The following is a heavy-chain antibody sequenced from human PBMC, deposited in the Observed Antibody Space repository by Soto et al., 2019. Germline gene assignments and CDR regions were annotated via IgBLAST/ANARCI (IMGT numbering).Heavy chain of an antibody. J-gene: IGHJ5*02. Sequence: SETLSLTCAVSGGSISSSNWWSWVRQPPGKGLEWIGEINHSGSTNYNPSLKSRVTISVDTSKNQFSLKLSSVTAADTAVYYCARGGGSSGWPGSWFDPWGQGTLVTVSS. CDR2: INHSGST. CDR3: ARGGGSSGWPGSWFDP. D-gene: IGHD6-19*01. CDR1: GGSISSSNW. V-gene: IGHV4-4*02.